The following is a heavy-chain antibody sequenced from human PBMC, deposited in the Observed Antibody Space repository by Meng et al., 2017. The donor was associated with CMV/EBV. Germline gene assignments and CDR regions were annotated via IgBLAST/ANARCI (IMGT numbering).Heavy chain of an antibody. Sequence: GGSLRLSCAASGFTFDDYAMHWVRQGPGKGLEWVSGISWNRGNIVYADSVKGRFTISRNNAKNSLYLQMNSLRDEDMALYHCAKGVYSNYDAPFDYWGQGILVTVSS. D-gene: IGHD4-11*01. J-gene: IGHJ4*02. CDR3: AKGVYSNYDAPFDY. V-gene: IGHV3-9*03. CDR1: GFTFDDYA. CDR2: ISWNRGNI.